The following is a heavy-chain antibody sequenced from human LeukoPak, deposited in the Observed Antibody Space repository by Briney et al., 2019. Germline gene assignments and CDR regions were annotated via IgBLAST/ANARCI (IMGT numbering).Heavy chain of an antibody. CDR1: GFTFSNYW. Sequence: GGSLRLSCAASGFTFSNYWMSWVRQAPGKGLEWVANIKQDGSENYYVDSVKGRLTISRDNAKNSLYLEMNSLRDEDTAVYYCARDLAWGAYWGQGTLVTVSS. D-gene: IGHD4/OR15-4a*01. CDR2: IKQDGSEN. CDR3: ARDLAWGAY. V-gene: IGHV3-7*01. J-gene: IGHJ4*02.